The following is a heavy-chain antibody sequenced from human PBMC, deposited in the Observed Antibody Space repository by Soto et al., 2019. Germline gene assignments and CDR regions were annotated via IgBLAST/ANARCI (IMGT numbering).Heavy chain of an antibody. J-gene: IGHJ4*02. CDR2: ISYDGSNK. CDR3: AKEEVPYCSSTICFVFDY. V-gene: IGHV3-30*18. Sequence: VQLVQSGGGVVQPGGSLRLSCAASGFTFSSYGMHWVRQAPGKGLEWVALISYDGSNKYYADSVRGRFTISRDNSKNTLYLQMNSLRAEDTAVYYCAKEEVPYCSSTICFVFDYWGQGTLVTVSS. D-gene: IGHD2-2*01. CDR1: GFTFSSYG.